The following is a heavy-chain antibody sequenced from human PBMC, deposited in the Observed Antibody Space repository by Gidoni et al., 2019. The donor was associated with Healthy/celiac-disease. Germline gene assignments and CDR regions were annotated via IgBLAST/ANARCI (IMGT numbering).Heavy chain of an antibody. J-gene: IGHJ5*02. CDR1: GFTFSSYS. CDR2: ISSSSSYI. CDR3: ARDHLDGGSYYDSSGYYL. V-gene: IGHV3-21*01. Sequence: EVQLVESGGGLVKPGGSLRLSCAASGFTFSSYSMNWVRQAPGKGLEWVSSISSSSSYIYYADSVKGRFTISRDNAKNSLYLQMNSLRAEDTAVYYCARDHLDGGSYYDSSGYYLWGQGTLVTVSS. D-gene: IGHD3-22*01.